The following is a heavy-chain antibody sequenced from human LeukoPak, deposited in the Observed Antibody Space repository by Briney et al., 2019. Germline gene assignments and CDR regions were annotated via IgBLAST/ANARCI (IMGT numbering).Heavy chain of an antibody. J-gene: IGHJ4*02. D-gene: IGHD6-13*01. CDR3: ARDSSSWSY. V-gene: IGHV4-59*01. CDR2: IYYSGST. CDR1: GGSISSYY. Sequence: SETLSLTCTVSGGSISSYYWSWLRQPPGKGLEWIGYIYYSGSTNYNPSLKSRVTISADTSKNQFSLKLSSVTAADTAVYYCARDSSSWSYWGQGTLVTVSS.